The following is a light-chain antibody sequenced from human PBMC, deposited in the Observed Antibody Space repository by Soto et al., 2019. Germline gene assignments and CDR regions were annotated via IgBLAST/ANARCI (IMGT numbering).Light chain of an antibody. CDR3: QQRHMWPIT. Sequence: EVVLTQSPVTLSLSPGDRATLSCSASQSFRCLLAWYQQKPGQAPRLLIYDAYNRATGIPPRFSGSGSGTDFTLTISSLEPEDSAVYYCQQRHMWPITFGQGTRLEIK. CDR1: QSFRCL. V-gene: IGKV3-11*01. J-gene: IGKJ5*01. CDR2: DAY.